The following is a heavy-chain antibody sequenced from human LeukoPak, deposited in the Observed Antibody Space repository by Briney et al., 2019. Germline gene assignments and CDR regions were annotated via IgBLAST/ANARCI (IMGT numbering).Heavy chain of an antibody. Sequence: SETLSLTCTVSGGSISSSSYYWGWIRQPPGKGLEWIGSIYYSGSTYYNPSLKSRVTISADTSKNQFSLKLSSVTAADTAVYYCARHWRAAAGKNWFDPWGQGTLVTVSS. D-gene: IGHD6-13*01. CDR1: GGSISSSSYY. J-gene: IGHJ5*02. V-gene: IGHV4-39*01. CDR3: ARHWRAAAGKNWFDP. CDR2: IYYSGST.